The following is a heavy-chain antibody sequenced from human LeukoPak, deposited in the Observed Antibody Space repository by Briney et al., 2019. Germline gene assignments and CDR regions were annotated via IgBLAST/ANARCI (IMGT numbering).Heavy chain of an antibody. D-gene: IGHD3-3*01. J-gene: IGHJ5*01. CDR3: AKKYFDFWGYKGGLFDP. Sequence: GGSLRLFCAASGFTVSSNYMSWVRQAPGKGLEWVSVIYSGGSTYYADSVKGRFTISRDYSKNTLYLQMNSLRAEDTAVYYCAKKYFDFWGYKGGLFDPWGQGTLVNGSS. CDR2: IYSGGST. CDR1: GFTVSSNY. V-gene: IGHV3-66*02.